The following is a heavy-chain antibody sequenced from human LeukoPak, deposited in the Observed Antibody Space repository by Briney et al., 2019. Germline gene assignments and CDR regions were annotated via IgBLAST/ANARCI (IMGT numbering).Heavy chain of an antibody. D-gene: IGHD2-15*01. Sequence: ASVKVSCKASGYTFTSYGISWVRQAPGQGLEWMGWISAYNGNTNYAQKLQGRVTMTTDTSTSTAYMELRSLRSDDTAVYYCARGRLGYCSGGSCYSLGIYYYYYMDVWGKGTTVTVSS. CDR3: ARGRLGYCSGGSCYSLGIYYYYYMDV. V-gene: IGHV1-18*01. CDR2: ISAYNGNT. CDR1: GYTFTSYG. J-gene: IGHJ6*03.